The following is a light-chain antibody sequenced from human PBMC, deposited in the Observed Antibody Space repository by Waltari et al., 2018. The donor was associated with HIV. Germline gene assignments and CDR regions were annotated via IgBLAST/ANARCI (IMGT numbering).Light chain of an antibody. CDR3: QVWDTGDHPGV. Sequence: SYELTQPPSVSLAPGQTARITCGGPEIGDKREHWYQQKPGQAPVLVVYDDRDRPSGVPERFSGSNSGNTATLTISRVEAGDEAAYYCQVWDTGDHPGVFGGGTKLTVL. J-gene: IGLJ3*02. CDR1: EIGDKR. V-gene: IGLV3-21*02. CDR2: DDR.